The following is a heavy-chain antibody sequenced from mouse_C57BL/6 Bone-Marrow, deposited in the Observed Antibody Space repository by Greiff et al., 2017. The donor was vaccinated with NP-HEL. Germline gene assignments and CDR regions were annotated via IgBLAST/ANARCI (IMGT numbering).Heavy chain of an antibody. Sequence: EVQLVESGGGLVQSGRSLRLSCATSGFTFSDFYMEWVRQAPGKGLEWIAASRNKANDYTTEYSASVKGRFIVSRDTSQSILYLQMNALRAEDTAIYYCARDAPTRLYWYFDVWGTGTTVTVSS. CDR1: GFTFSDFY. V-gene: IGHV7-1*01. CDR3: ARDAPTRLYWYFDV. J-gene: IGHJ1*03. CDR2: SRNKANDYTT.